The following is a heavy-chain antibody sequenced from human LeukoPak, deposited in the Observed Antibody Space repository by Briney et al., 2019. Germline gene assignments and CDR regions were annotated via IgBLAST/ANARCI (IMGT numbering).Heavy chain of an antibody. CDR3: ARDHLGIDY. CDR2: INNSGNT. D-gene: IGHD3-16*01. CDR1: GGSISSGGYY. V-gene: IGHV4-61*02. J-gene: IGHJ4*02. Sequence: SETLSLTCTVSGGSISSGGYYWNWIRQPAGKGLEWIGRINNSGNTNYNPSLKTRATISLDTSKTQFSLRLTSVTAADTAVYFCARDHLGIDYRGQGTLVTVSS.